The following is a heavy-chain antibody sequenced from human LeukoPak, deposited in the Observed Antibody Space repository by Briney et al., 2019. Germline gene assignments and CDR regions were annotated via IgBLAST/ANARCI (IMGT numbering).Heavy chain of an antibody. D-gene: IGHD2-21*01. CDR1: GFTFSDYS. CDR3: ARERVIAAAGDGFDS. Sequence: GGSLRLSCAASGFTFSDYSMNWVRQAPGKGLEWVSYISSNSGTIFYADSVKGRFTISRDNAKNSLFLQMNGLRDEDTALYYCARERVIAAAGDGFDSWGQGTLVTVSS. J-gene: IGHJ4*02. V-gene: IGHV3-48*02. CDR2: ISSNSGTI.